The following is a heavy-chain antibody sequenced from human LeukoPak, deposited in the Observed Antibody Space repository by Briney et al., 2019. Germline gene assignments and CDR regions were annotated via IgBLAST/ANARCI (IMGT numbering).Heavy chain of an antibody. V-gene: IGHV3-30*18. D-gene: IGHD3-10*01. J-gene: IGHJ4*02. CDR3: AKDRGYITYYFDY. Sequence: PGGSLRLSCAASGFTFSNAWMNWVRQAPGKGLEWVAVISYDGSNKYYADSVKGRFTISRDNSKNTLYLQMNSLRAEDTAVYYCAKDRGYITYYFDYWGQGTLVTVSS. CDR2: ISYDGSNK. CDR1: GFTFSNAW.